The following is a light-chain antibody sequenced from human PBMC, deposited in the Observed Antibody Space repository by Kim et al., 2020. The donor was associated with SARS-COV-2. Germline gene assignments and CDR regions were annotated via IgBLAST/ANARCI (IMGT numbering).Light chain of an antibody. CDR2: STK. Sequence: RVTISCYGSNSDIGDNYVKWYQHQQGRAPQLLIYSTKRRPSGVPDRFAGCRSGGSAALAISGVQSEDEAEYYCAAWDDTLQGTVVFGGGTQLTVL. J-gene: IGLJ2*01. V-gene: IGLV1-44*01. CDR3: AAWDDTLQGTVV. CDR1: NSDIGDNY.